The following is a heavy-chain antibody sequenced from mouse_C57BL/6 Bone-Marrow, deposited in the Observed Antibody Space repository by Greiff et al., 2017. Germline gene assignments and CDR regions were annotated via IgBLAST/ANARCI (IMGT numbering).Heavy chain of an antibody. Sequence: EVQLQQSGAELVRPGASVKLSCTASGFNIKDDYMPWVKQRPEQGLEWIGWIDPENGDTEYASKFQGKATITADTSSNTAYLQRSSLTSEDTAVYYCTTDYGSSNPAWFAYGGQGTRVTVSA. J-gene: IGHJ3*01. CDR2: IDPENGDT. CDR1: GFNIKDDY. V-gene: IGHV14-4*01. CDR3: TTDYGSSNPAWFAY. D-gene: IGHD1-1*01.